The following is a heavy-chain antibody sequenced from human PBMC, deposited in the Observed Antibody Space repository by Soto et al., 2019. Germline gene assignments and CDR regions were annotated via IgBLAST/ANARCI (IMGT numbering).Heavy chain of an antibody. D-gene: IGHD6-19*01. J-gene: IGHJ6*02. CDR2: IIPIFGTA. CDR1: GGTFSSYA. Sequence: SVKVSCKASGGTFSSYAISWVRQAPGQGLEWMGGIIPIFGTANYAQKFQGRVTITADESTSTAYMELSSLRSEDTAVYYCARDVVGWPAGNYYYYYGMDVWGQGTTVTVSS. CDR3: ARDVVGWPAGNYYYYYGMDV. V-gene: IGHV1-69*13.